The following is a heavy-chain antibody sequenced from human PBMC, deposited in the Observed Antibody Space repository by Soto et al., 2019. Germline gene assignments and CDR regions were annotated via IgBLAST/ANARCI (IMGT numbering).Heavy chain of an antibody. CDR2: IKQDGSEK. CDR3: ARVNEDIVATIASYFDY. CDR1: GFTFSSYW. V-gene: IGHV3-7*01. D-gene: IGHD5-12*01. J-gene: IGHJ4*02. Sequence: GGSLRLSCAASGFTFSSYWMCWVRQAPGKGLEWVANIKQDGSEKYNVDSGKGRFTISRDNAKNSLYLQMNSLRAEDTAVYYCARVNEDIVATIASYFDYWGQGTLVTVSS.